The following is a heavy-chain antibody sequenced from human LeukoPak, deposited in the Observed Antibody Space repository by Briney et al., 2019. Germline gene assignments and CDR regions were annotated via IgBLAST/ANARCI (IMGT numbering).Heavy chain of an antibody. J-gene: IGHJ6*03. CDR3: ARHGGDYYDSSGYHHYYYYYMDV. D-gene: IGHD3-22*01. CDR1: GYSFTSYW. Sequence: GESLKISCKGSGYSFTSYWIGWVRQMPGKGLEWMGIIYPGDSDTRYSPSFQGQVTISADKSISTAYLQWSSLKASDTAMSYCARHGGDYYDSSGYHHYYYYYMDVWGKGTTVTVSS. V-gene: IGHV5-51*01. CDR2: IYPGDSDT.